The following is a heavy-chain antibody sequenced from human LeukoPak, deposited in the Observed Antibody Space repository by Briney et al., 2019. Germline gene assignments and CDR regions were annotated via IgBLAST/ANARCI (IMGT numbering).Heavy chain of an antibody. CDR1: GYTFTSYW. V-gene: IGHV5-51*01. CDR2: IYPGDSDT. Sequence: GESLKISCKTSGYTFTSYWIGWVRQMPGKGLEWMGIIYPGDSDTRYSPSFQGQVTISADKSISTAYLQWSSLKASDTAMYYCARHVTYYGSGSYYIDHWGQGTLVTVSS. CDR3: ARHVTYYGSGSYYIDH. D-gene: IGHD3-10*01. J-gene: IGHJ5*02.